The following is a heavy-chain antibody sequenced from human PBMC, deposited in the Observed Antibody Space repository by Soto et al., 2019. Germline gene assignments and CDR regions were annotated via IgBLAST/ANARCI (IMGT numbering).Heavy chain of an antibody. CDR3: VRGSQGDY. D-gene: IGHD2-15*01. V-gene: IGHV3-74*01. CDR2: IAGDGNTDGITI. Sequence: EVQLVESGGGVVQPGGSLRISCAASGFNINGYWMHWVRQAPGKGLEWVARIAGDGNTDGITINYAVLVKGRITISRDYAKNTLYLQMNRLRGEDTAVYYCVRGSQGDYWGSGPLVPVSS. J-gene: IGHJ4*02. CDR1: GFNINGYW.